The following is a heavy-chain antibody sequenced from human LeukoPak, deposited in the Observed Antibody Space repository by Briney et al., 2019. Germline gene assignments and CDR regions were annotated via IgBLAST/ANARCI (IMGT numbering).Heavy chain of an antibody. CDR1: GYTFTGYY. V-gene: IGHV1-2*02. CDR3: ARDVMVRGVIPSFVY. J-gene: IGHJ4*02. D-gene: IGHD3-10*01. CDR2: INPNSGGT. Sequence: ASVKVSCKASGYTFTGYYMHWVRQALGQGLEWMGWINPNSGGTNYAQKFQGRVTMTRDTSISTAYMELSRLRSDDTAVYYCARDVMVRGVIPSFVYWGQGTLVTVSS.